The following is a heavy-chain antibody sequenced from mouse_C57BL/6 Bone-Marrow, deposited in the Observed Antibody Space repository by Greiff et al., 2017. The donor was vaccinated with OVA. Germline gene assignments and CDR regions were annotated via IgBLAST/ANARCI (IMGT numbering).Heavy chain of an antibody. CDR3: ARNYYGSSYLAWFAY. CDR2: IYPRDGST. CDR1: GYTFTDHT. Sequence: VQLQQSDAELVKPGASVKISCKVSGYTFTDHTIHWMKQRPEQGLEWIGYIYPRDGSTKYNEKFKGKATLTADKSSSTAYMQLNSLTSEDSAVYFCARNYYGSSYLAWFAYWGQGTLVTVSA. D-gene: IGHD1-1*01. V-gene: IGHV1-78*01. J-gene: IGHJ3*01.